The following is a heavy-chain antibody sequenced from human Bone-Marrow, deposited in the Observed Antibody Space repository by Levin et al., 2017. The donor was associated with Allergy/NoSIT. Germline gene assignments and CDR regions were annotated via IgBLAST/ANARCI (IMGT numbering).Heavy chain of an antibody. J-gene: IGHJ6*02. CDR3: ASSPGRESIPATTDYYYGMDV. CDR1: GFSLSTSGVA. D-gene: IGHD4-17*01. CDR2: VFWDDDA. V-gene: IGHV2-5*02. Sequence: VSGPTLVKPTQTLTLTCTFSGFSLSTSGVAVGWIRQPPGKALEWLALVFWDDDARYRPSLKTRLSITKDNSKNQVVLRMTDMEPVDTGTYYCASSPGRESIPATTDYYYGMDVWGQGTTVTVS.